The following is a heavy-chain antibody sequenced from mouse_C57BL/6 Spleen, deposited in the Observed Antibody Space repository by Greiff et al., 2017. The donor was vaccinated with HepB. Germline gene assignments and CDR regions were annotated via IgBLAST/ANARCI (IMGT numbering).Heavy chain of an antibody. D-gene: IGHD1-1*01. Sequence: EVQLQQSGAELVKPGASVKLYCTASGFNIKDYYMHWVKQRTEQGLEGIGRIDPEEGETKYAPKLQGKATITADTTYNTAYLQLSSLLSEDTAVYDYARGITTVVAQRGTIDSWSQGTSVTVSS. J-gene: IGHJ4*01. CDR3: ARGITTVVAQRGTIDS. V-gene: IGHV14-2*01. CDR1: GFNIKDYY. CDR2: IDPEEGET.